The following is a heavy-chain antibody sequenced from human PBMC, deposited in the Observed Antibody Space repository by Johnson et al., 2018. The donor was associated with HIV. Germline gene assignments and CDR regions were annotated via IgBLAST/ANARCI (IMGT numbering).Heavy chain of an antibody. V-gene: IGHV3-33*06. CDR1: GFTFSSYG. CDR3: AKFLLMYEERSGTFDI. J-gene: IGHJ3*02. D-gene: IGHD2-8*01. CDR2: MWYDGSNK. Sequence: QMQLVESGGGVVQPGRSLRLSCAASGFTFSSYGMHWVRQAPGKGLEWVAVMWYDGSNKYYADSVKGRFTISRDNSKDTLYLQMNSLRAEDTAVYYCAKFLLMYEERSGTFDIWGQGTMVTVSS.